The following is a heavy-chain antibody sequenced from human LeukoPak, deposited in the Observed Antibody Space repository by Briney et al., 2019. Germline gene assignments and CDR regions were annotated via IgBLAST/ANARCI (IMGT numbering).Heavy chain of an antibody. CDR2: IYHSGST. CDR1: GYSISSGYY. CDR3: ARDLYDFWSGYYMGGHDY. V-gene: IGHV4-38-2*02. J-gene: IGHJ4*02. D-gene: IGHD3-3*01. Sequence: SETLSLTCTVSGYSISSGYYWGWIRQPPGKGLEWIGSIYHSGSTYYNPSLKSRVTISVDTSKNQFSLKLSSVTAADTAVYYCARDLYDFWSGYYMGGHDYWGQGTLVTVSS.